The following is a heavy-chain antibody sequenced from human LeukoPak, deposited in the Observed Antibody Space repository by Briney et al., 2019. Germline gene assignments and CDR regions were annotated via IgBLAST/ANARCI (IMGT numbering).Heavy chain of an antibody. D-gene: IGHD1-26*01. J-gene: IGHJ4*02. CDR2: ISYDGSNK. Sequence: PGRSLRLSCAASGFTFSSYAMHWVRQAPGKGLEWVAVISYDGSNKYYADSVKGRFTISRDNSRNTLYLQMNSLRAEDTAVYYSARDHRGGVGSSRWFDYWGQGTLVTVSS. CDR1: GFTFSSYA. V-gene: IGHV3-30*04. CDR3: ARDHRGGVGSSRWFDY.